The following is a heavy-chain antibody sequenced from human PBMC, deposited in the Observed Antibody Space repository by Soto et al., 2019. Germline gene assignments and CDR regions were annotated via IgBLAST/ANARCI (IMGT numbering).Heavy chain of an antibody. CDR2: IWYDGGNK. V-gene: IGHV3-33*01. CDR3: ARGARDFDY. D-gene: IGHD3-16*01. Sequence: QLGGSLRLSCAASEFTFDTYVMHWVRQAPGRGLEWVALIWYDGGNKYYADSVKGRFTISRDNSKNTLYLQMNSLRAEDTAVYYCARGARDFDYWGQGTLVTVSS. CDR1: EFTFDTYV. J-gene: IGHJ4*02.